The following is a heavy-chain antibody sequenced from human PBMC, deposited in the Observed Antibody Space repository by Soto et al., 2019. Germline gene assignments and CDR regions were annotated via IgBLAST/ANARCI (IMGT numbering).Heavy chain of an antibody. Sequence: QVQLVQSGAEVKKPGSSVKVSCKTSGVSFNNNGIGWVRQAPGHGLEWMGGVSPPSRTSNYARKFQGRISITEDASTGTVNMELSSLTSEDTAQYYCARVLYYGSVSYSPYGMDVWGQGTTVTVSS. V-gene: IGHV1-69*01. D-gene: IGHD3-10*01. CDR2: VSPPSRTS. J-gene: IGHJ6*02. CDR1: GVSFNNNG. CDR3: ARVLYYGSVSYSPYGMDV.